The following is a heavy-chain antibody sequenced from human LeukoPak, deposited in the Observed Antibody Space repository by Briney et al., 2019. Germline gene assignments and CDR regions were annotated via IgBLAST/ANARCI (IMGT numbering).Heavy chain of an antibody. CDR3: AIAVAGEYFQH. CDR1: GYTFTSYY. D-gene: IGHD6-19*01. V-gene: IGHV1-2*02. CDR2: INPNSGGT. J-gene: IGHJ1*01. Sequence: ASVKVSFKASGYTFTSYYMHWVRQAPGQGLEWMGGINPNSGGTNYAQKFQGRVTMTRDTSISTAYMELSRLRSDDTAVYYCAIAVAGEYFQHWGQGTLVTVSS.